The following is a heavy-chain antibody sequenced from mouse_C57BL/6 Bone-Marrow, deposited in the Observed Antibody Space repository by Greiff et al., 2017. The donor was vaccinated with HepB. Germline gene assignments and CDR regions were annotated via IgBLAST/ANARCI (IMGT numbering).Heavy chain of an antibody. V-gene: IGHV1-69*01. D-gene: IGHD2-12*01. CDR3: ARSYYRYYYAMDY. Sequence: VQLQQSGAELVMPGASVKLSCKASGYTFTSYWMHWVKQRPGQGLEWIGEIDPSDSYTNYNQKFKGKSTLTVDKSSSTAYMQLSSLTSEDSAVYYCARSYYRYYYAMDYWGQGTSVTVSS. J-gene: IGHJ4*01. CDR1: GYTFTSYW. CDR2: IDPSDSYT.